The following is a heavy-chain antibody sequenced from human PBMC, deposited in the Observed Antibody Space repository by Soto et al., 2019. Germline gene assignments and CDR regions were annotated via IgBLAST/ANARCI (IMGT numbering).Heavy chain of an antibody. CDR2: ISYDGSNK. CDR1: GFTFSSYG. D-gene: IGHD2-2*01. J-gene: IGHJ6*02. Sequence: QVQLVESGGGVVQPGRSLRLSCAASGFTFSSYGMHWVRQAPGKGLEWVAVISYDGSNKYYADSVKGRFTISRDNSKNTLYLQMNSLRAEHTAVYSCEKGPAIVLVPAAMNYYYGMDVWGQGTTVTVSS. V-gene: IGHV3-30*18. CDR3: EKGPAIVLVPAAMNYYYGMDV.